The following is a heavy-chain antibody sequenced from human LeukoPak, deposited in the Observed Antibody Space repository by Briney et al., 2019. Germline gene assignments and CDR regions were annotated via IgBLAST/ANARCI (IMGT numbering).Heavy chain of an antibody. V-gene: IGHV1-18*01. CDR2: TSAYNGNT. J-gene: IGHJ4*02. D-gene: IGHD1-26*01. CDR1: GYTFTSYG. Sequence: AASVKVSCKASGYTFTSYGISWVRQAPGQGLEWMGWTSAYNGNTNYAQKLQGRVTMTTDTSTSTAYMELRSLRSDDTAVYYCARRREGDSGSFFFDYWGQGTLVTVSS. CDR3: ARRREGDSGSFFFDY.